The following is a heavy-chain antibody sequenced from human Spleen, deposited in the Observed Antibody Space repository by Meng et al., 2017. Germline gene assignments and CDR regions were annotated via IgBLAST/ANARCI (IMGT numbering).Heavy chain of an antibody. CDR3: TRGPRLDY. CDR1: GYSISTISSGNY. V-gene: IGHV4-61*08. CDR2: IYYSGST. Sequence: SETLSLTCAVSGYSISTISSGNYWGWIRQPPGKGLEWIGYIYYSGSTNYNPSLKSRVTISVDTSKNQFSLKLSSVTAADTAVYYCTRGPRLDYWGQGTLVTVSS. J-gene: IGHJ4*02.